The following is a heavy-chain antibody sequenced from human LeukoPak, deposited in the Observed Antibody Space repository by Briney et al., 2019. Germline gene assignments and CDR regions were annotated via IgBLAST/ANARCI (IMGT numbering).Heavy chain of an antibody. V-gene: IGHV3-30*03. CDR2: ISYDGSNK. CDR1: GFTFSSYG. J-gene: IGHJ4*02. D-gene: IGHD1-26*01. CDR3: ARDRFSGSYHPRGIDY. Sequence: GGSLRLSCAVSGFTFSSYGMHWVRQAPGKGLECVAVISYDGSNKYYADSVKGRFTISRDNSKNTLYLQMNSLRAEDTAVYYCARDRFSGSYHPRGIDYWGQGTLVTVSS.